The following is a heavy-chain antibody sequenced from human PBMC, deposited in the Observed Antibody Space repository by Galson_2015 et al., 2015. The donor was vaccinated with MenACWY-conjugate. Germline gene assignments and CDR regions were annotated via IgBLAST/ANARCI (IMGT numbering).Heavy chain of an antibody. V-gene: IGHV3-33*01. CDR3: ASEPSDYYESSGRLYWFDS. Sequence: SLRLSCAASGFTFSSYGMHWVRQDPGQGLVWVAVIWYDGSNKYYADSVKGRFTISRDNSKNTLYLQMNSLRAEDTAVYYCASEPSDYYESSGRLYWFDSWGQGTLVTVSS. D-gene: IGHD3-22*01. CDR1: GFTFSSYG. CDR2: IWYDGSNK. J-gene: IGHJ5*01.